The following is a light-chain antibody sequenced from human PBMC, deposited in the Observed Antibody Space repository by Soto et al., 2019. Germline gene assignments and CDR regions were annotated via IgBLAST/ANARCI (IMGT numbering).Light chain of an antibody. J-gene: IGKJ1*01. Sequence: ASVGXRVTITCRXSQSISSWLAWYKQKPGKVPKLLIYKASSLESGVPSRFSGSGSGTEFTLTISSLQPDDFATYYCQQYNSYWTFGQGTKVEIK. CDR3: QQYNSYWT. CDR2: KAS. V-gene: IGKV1-5*03. CDR1: QSISSW.